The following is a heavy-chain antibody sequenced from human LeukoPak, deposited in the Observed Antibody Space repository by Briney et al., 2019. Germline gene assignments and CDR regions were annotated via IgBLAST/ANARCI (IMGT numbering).Heavy chain of an antibody. CDR1: GFTFSSYA. CDR3: AKGPYSSSWYESDDY. V-gene: IGHV3-23*01. Sequence: PGGSLRLSCAASGFTFSSYAMSWVRQAPGKGLESVAVIHGGGDTYYADSVKGRFTISRDNSKNTLYLQMNSLRAEDTAVYYCAKGPYSSSWYESDDYWGQGTLVTVSS. CDR2: IHGGGDT. D-gene: IGHD6-13*01. J-gene: IGHJ4*02.